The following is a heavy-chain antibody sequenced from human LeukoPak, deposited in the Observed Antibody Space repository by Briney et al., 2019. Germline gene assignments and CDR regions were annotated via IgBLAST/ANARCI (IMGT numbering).Heavy chain of an antibody. Sequence: SQTLSLTCTVSGGSISSGSYYWSWIRQPAGKGLEWIGRIYTSGSTNYNPSLKSRVTISVDTSKNQFSLKLSSVIAADTAVYYCARVPRIAARPAGYYYYYYMDVWGEGTTVTVSS. V-gene: IGHV4-61*02. J-gene: IGHJ6*03. D-gene: IGHD6-6*01. CDR3: ARVPRIAARPAGYYYYYYMDV. CDR1: GGSISSGSYY. CDR2: IYTSGST.